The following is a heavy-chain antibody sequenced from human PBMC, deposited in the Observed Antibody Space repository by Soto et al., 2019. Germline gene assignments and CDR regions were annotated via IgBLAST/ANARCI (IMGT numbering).Heavy chain of an antibody. Sequence: ASVKSSCKASGYTFTSYGISWVRQAPGQGLEWMGWISAYNGNTNYAQKLQGRVTMTTDTSTSTAYMELRSLRSDDTAVYYCARDLGYSGYDYYGYFDYWGQGTLVTVSS. CDR2: ISAYNGNT. CDR1: GYTFTSYG. J-gene: IGHJ4*02. CDR3: ARDLGYSGYDYYGYFDY. D-gene: IGHD5-12*01. V-gene: IGHV1-18*04.